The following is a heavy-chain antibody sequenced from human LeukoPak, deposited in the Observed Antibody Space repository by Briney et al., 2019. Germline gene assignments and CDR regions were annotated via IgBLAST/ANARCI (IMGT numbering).Heavy chain of an antibody. J-gene: IGHJ6*03. CDR2: ISAYNGNT. V-gene: IGHV1-18*01. CDR1: GYTFTSYG. D-gene: IGHD2-2*01. Sequence: ASVKVSCKASGYTFTSYGISWVRQAPGQGLEWMGWISAYNGNTNYAQKLQGRVTMTTDTSTSTAYMELRSLRSDDTAVYYCARDIVVVPAARPYYMDVWGKGTTVTVSS. CDR3: ARDIVVVPAARPYYMDV.